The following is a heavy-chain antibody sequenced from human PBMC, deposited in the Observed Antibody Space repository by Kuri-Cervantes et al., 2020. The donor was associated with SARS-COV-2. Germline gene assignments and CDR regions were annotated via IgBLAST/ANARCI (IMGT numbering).Heavy chain of an antibody. CDR1: GGSISSYY. D-gene: IGHD2/OR15-2a*01. CDR2: IYYSGST. V-gene: IGHV4-59*01. CDR3: ARNRPTGGYFYGMDV. J-gene: IGHJ6*02. Sequence: GSLRLSCTVSGGSISSYYWSWIRQPPGKGLEWIGYIYYSGSTNYNPSLKSRVTISVDTSKNQFSLKLSSVTAADTAVYYCARNRPTGGYFYGMDVWGQGATVTVSS.